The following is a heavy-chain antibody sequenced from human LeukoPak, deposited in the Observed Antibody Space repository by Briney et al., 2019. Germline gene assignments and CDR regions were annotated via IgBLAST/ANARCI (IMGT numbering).Heavy chain of an antibody. D-gene: IGHD5-12*01. CDR3: ARVIGYSGYETFDY. CDR2: IIPIFGTA. Sequence: ASVKVSCKASGGTFSSYSISWVRQAPGQGLEWMGWIIPIFGTANYAQKFQGRVTITADESTSTAYMELSSLRSEDTAVYYCARVIGYSGYETFDYWGQGTLVTVSS. V-gene: IGHV1-69*13. J-gene: IGHJ4*02. CDR1: GGTFSSYS.